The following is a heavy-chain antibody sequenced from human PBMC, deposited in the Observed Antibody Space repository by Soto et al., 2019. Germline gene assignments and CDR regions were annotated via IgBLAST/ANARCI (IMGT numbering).Heavy chain of an antibody. D-gene: IGHD3-16*01. Sequence: QVQLVQSGAEVKKPGASVKVSCKASGYTFTSYGISWVRQAPGQGLEWMGWISAYNGNKNYAQKLQGRVTMTTDTPPSTAYMELRSLRADDTAVYYCARDLRSHYFDYWGQRTLVTVCS. J-gene: IGHJ4*02. CDR1: GYTFTSYG. CDR2: ISAYNGNK. V-gene: IGHV1-18*01. CDR3: ARDLRSHYFDY.